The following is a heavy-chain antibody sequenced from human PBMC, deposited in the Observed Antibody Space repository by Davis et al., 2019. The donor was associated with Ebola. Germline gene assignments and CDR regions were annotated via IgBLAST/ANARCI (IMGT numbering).Heavy chain of an antibody. Sequence: GESLKISCAASGFTFSSYWMHWVRQAPGKGLVWVSRINSDGSSTSYADSVKGRFTISRDNAKNSLYLQMNSLRAEDTAVYYCARDSFSAEWELLGYNWFDPWGQGTLVTVSS. D-gene: IGHD1-26*01. CDR1: GFTFSSYW. CDR3: ARDSFSAEWELLGYNWFDP. CDR2: INSDGSST. J-gene: IGHJ5*02. V-gene: IGHV3-74*01.